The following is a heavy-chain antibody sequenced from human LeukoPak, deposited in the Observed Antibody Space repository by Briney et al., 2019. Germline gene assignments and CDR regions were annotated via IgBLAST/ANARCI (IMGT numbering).Heavy chain of an antibody. CDR3: ARPRIAVAGPHPDY. D-gene: IGHD6-19*01. CDR1: GFTFSHYW. V-gene: IGHV3-74*01. Sequence: GGSLRLSCAASGFTFSHYWMHWVRQAPGKGLVWVSRINSDGSSTDYADSVKGRFTISRANAKNTLYLQMNRLRAEDTAVYYCARPRIAVAGPHPDYWGQGTLVTVSS. CDR2: INSDGSST. J-gene: IGHJ4*02.